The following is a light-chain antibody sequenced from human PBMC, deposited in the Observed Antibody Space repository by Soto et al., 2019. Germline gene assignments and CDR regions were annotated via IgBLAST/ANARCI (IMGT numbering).Light chain of an antibody. V-gene: IGKV3-20*01. CDR2: GAS. J-gene: IGKJ1*01. Sequence: IVFSQERFALALSPVERATLSCRASQSVFNNHIGWYQQKPGQAPRRLIFGASFRATGIPDRFSGSGSGTDFTLTISRLEPEDFAVYYCQQYGTSPKTFGQGAKVAIK. CDR1: QSVFNNH. CDR3: QQYGTSPKT.